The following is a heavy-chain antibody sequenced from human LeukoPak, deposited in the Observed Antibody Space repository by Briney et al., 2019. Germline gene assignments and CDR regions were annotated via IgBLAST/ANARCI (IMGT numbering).Heavy chain of an antibody. CDR2: ISYDGSNK. V-gene: IGHV3-30-3*01. Sequence: GGSLRLSCAASGFTFSSYAMHWVRQAPGKGLEWVAVISYDGSNKYYADSVKGRFTISRDNSKNTLYLQMNSLRAEDTAVYYCARDRAPTPFGVDYWGQGTLVTVSS. D-gene: IGHD3-3*01. CDR1: GFTFSSYA. J-gene: IGHJ4*02. CDR3: ARDRAPTPFGVDY.